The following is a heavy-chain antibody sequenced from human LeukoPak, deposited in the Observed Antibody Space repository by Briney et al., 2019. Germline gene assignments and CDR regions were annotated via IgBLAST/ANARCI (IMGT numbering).Heavy chain of an antibody. CDR3: ARLPIGQRGYNSGWFFDY. CDR2: IYPDDSDT. CDR1: GYSFSTYW. D-gene: IGHD6-19*01. Sequence: GESLQISCKGSGYSFSTYWIGWVRQMPGKGLEWMGIIYPDDSDTRYSPSFQGQVIISADKSISTTYLQWSSLKASDTAMYSCARLPIGQRGYNSGWFFDYWGQGTLVTVSS. V-gene: IGHV5-51*01. J-gene: IGHJ4*02.